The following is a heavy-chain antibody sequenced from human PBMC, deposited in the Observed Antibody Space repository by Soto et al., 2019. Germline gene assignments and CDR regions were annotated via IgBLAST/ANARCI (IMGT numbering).Heavy chain of an antibody. J-gene: IGHJ4*02. CDR3: AKDDGEQWLLPHLDK. V-gene: IGHV3-23*01. CDR2: ISCCGGST. Sequence: XGSLRLSFVASGFNFKKFAMSWVRQAPGEGLEWVSGISCCGGSTSYADSVKGRFSIARDDSTNTLSLQMNNLRVEDTAQYYCAKDDGEQWLLPHLDKWGQGTLVTVSS. CDR1: GFNFKKFA. D-gene: IGHD6-19*01.